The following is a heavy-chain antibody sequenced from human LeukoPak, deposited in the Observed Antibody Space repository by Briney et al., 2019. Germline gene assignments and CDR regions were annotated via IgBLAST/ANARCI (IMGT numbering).Heavy chain of an antibody. CDR2: ISGSGGST. Sequence: SCKASGFTFSSYAMSWVRQAPGKGLEWVSAISGSGGSTYYADSVKGRFTISRDNSKNTLYLQMNSLRAEDTAVYYCARNTDAFDIWGQGTMVTVSS. CDR3: ARNTDAFDI. V-gene: IGHV3-23*01. CDR1: GFTFSSYA. J-gene: IGHJ3*02.